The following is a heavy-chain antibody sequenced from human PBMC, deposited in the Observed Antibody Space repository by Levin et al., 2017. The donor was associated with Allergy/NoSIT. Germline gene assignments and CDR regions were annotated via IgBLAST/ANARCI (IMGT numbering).Heavy chain of an antibody. V-gene: IGHV4-39*01. Sequence: SETLSLTCTVSGGSISSSSYYWGWIRQPPGTGLEWIGSIYYSGSTYYNPSPKSRVTISVDTSKNQFSLKLSSVTAADTAVYYCARREDYGSGAFDYWGQGTLVTVSS. J-gene: IGHJ4*02. CDR2: IYYSGST. CDR1: GGSISSSSYY. CDR3: ARREDYGSGAFDY. D-gene: IGHD3-10*01.